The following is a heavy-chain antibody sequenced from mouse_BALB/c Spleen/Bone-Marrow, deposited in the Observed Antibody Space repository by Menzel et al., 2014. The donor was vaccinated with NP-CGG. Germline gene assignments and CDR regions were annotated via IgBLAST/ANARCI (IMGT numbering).Heavy chain of an antibody. V-gene: IGHV5-9-3*01. J-gene: IGHJ4*01. CDR1: GFTFSSYA. Sequence: EVKVVESGGGLVKPGGSLKLSCTTSGFTFSSYAMSWVRQTPEKRLEWVAVISSGGSDTYYPDSVKGGFTVSRDNAKNTLYLQMSSLRSEDTALYYCARRSDLRASMDYWGQGTSVTVSS. CDR3: ARRSDLRASMDY. D-gene: IGHD3-1*01. CDR2: ISSGGSDT.